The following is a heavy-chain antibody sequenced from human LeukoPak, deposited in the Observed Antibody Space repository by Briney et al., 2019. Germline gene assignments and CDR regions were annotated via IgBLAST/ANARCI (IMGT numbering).Heavy chain of an antibody. Sequence: GRSLRLSCAASGFTFSSYGMHWVRQAPGKGLEWVAVIWYDGSNKYYADSVKGRFTISRDNSKNTLYLQMNSLRAEDTAVYYCARAMQLEDAFDIWGQGTMVTVSS. V-gene: IGHV3-33*08. J-gene: IGHJ3*02. CDR3: ARAMQLEDAFDI. CDR1: GFTFSSYG. D-gene: IGHD6-13*01. CDR2: IWYDGSNK.